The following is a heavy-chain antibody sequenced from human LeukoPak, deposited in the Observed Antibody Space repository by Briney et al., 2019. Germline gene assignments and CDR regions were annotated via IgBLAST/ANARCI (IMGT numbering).Heavy chain of an antibody. J-gene: IGHJ4*02. V-gene: IGHV4-61*01. Sequence: SETLSLACTVSGGSVSSGSYYWSWIRQPPGKGLEWIGYIYYNGSTNYNPSLKSRVTISVDTSKNQFSLKLSSVTAADTAVYYCARGLGRDWGQGTLVTVSS. CDR1: GGSVSSGSYY. CDR2: IYYNGST. CDR3: ARGLGRD.